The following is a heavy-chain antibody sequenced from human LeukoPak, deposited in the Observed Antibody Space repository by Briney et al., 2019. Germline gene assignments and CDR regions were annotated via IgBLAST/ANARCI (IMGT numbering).Heavy chain of an antibody. Sequence: GGSLELSCAASGFPFSSYAMHWVRQAPGKGLEGVAVISYDGSNKYYADSVKGRFNISRDNAKNSLYLQMNSLRAEDTAVYYCARDHLDSSGSYNIFYYYYYGMDVWGQGTTVTVSS. J-gene: IGHJ6*02. CDR2: ISYDGSNK. CDR1: GFPFSSYA. V-gene: IGHV3-30*04. D-gene: IGHD6-19*01. CDR3: ARDHLDSSGSYNIFYYYYYGMDV.